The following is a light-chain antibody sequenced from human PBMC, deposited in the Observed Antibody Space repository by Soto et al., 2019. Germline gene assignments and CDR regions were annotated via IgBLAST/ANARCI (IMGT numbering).Light chain of an antibody. V-gene: IGKV3-11*01. Sequence: PGAGATLSCRASESVGSDLAWYQQKPGQPPRLLIYDVSGRATGVPARFSGSGSGTDFTLTISSLEPEDFAVYYCQQRDSWPLTFGGGTKVEIK. J-gene: IGKJ4*01. CDR3: QQRDSWPLT. CDR2: DVS. CDR1: ESVGSD.